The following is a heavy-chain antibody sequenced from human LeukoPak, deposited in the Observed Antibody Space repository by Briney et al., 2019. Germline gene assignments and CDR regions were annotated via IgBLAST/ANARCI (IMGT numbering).Heavy chain of an antibody. CDR1: GFTFSNAW. V-gene: IGHV3-15*07. D-gene: IGHD3-22*01. J-gene: IGHJ5*02. CDR3: ATDFYDST. Sequence: PGGSLRLSCATSGFTFSNAWMNWVRQAPGKGLEWVGRVRSNSDGGTIDYAAPVKGRFTLSRDDSKTTLYLQMNSLQTEDTAVYYCATDFYDSTWGQGTLVTVSS. CDR2: VRSNSDGGTI.